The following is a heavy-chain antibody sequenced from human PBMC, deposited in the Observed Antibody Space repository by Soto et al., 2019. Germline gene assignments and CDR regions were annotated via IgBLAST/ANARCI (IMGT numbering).Heavy chain of an antibody. J-gene: IGHJ5*02. D-gene: IGHD2-21*02. CDR3: GRDTRSDSNWFDP. V-gene: IGHV1-46*03. Sequence: QVQLVQSGAEVKNPGASVKISCKASGYTFTSYYMHWGRQAPGQGLEWMGILHPTSGSPAYAHKFYGRLTVTGDTSPSTLYMELSGLTSEDTAGYYCGRDTRSDSNWFDPWGQGTQVTVSS. CDR1: GYTFTSYY. CDR2: LHPTSGSP.